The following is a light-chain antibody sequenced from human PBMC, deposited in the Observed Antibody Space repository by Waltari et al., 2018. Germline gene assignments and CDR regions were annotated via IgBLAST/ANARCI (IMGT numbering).Light chain of an antibody. J-gene: IGKJ1*01. CDR3: QETYSTGT. V-gene: IGKV1-39*01. Sequence: DIQMTQSPPSLSASTGDRVTLTCRARQFIANRLSWYQQRPGKAPRLLIYAASNVHRGVSSSFSGSGSGTDFTLTISDLQSEDFGTYYCQETYSTGTFGQGTKVDMK. CDR1: QFIANR. CDR2: AAS.